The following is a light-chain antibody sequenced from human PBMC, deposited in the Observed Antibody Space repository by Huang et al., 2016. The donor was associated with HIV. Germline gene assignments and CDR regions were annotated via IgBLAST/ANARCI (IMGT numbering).Light chain of an antibody. J-gene: IGKJ1*01. CDR3: LQYYSVPQT. CDR1: QTVLYSLNKKNY. Sequence: DIVMTQSPDSLAVSPGERATINCKSSQTVLYSLNKKNYLAWFQQKAGRPPKLLIYGATTRESGVPDRFSGSGSGTDFTLTINNLQAEDVAVYFCLQYYSVPQTFGHGTKVEIK. CDR2: GAT. V-gene: IGKV4-1*01.